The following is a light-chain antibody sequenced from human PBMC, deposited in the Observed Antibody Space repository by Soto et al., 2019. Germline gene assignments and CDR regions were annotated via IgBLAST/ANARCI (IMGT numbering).Light chain of an antibody. J-gene: IGKJ4*01. V-gene: IGKV3-20*01. CDR2: GAS. Sequence: PGERATLSCRASQSVTSNYLAWYQQTPGQAPRLLFFGASIRATGIPDRFSGSGSGTDFTLTISRLEPEDVAAYYCQKYNSAPLTFGGGTKVDIK. CDR1: QSVTSNY. CDR3: QKYNSAPLT.